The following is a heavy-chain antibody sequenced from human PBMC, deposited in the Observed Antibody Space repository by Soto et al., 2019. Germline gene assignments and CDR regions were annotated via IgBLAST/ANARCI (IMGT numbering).Heavy chain of an antibody. CDR2: MSYDGSSK. CDR3: ARGRSVINHDDFEY. J-gene: IGHJ4*02. CDR1: GFTLSSYS. D-gene: IGHD2-21*01. Sequence: QVQLVESGGGVVQPGRSLRLSCAASGFTLSSYSRHWVRQAPGKGLDWVAAMSYDGSSKYFADSVKGRFTISRDNSKNTLSLQMNSLGGEDSAVYYCARGRSVINHDDFEYWGQGTLVTVSS. V-gene: IGHV3-30-3*01.